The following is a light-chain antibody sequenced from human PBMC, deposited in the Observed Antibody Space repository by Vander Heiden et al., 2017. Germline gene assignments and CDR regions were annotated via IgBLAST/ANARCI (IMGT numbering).Light chain of an antibody. V-gene: IGLV2-14*01. CDR3: TSYTSSGTLVL. CDR2: DVS. J-gene: IGLJ2*01. Sequence: QSDRTQPASVSGSPGQSITISCTGTGSNIGGYKYVSWYQQYPGKAPKLMIFDVSDRPSGVSNRFSGSKSGNTASLTISGLQTEDEADYYCTSYTSSGTLVLFGGGTKLTVL. CDR1: GSNIGGYKY.